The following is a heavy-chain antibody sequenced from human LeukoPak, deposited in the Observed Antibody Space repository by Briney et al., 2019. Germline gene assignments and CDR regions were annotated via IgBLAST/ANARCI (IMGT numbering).Heavy chain of an antibody. J-gene: IGHJ4*02. CDR2: ISAYNGNT. D-gene: IGHD4-17*01. CDR1: GYTFTSYG. CDR3: SGTTVTTSLPSL. V-gene: IGHV1-18*01. Sequence: ASVKVSCEASGYTFTSYGISWVRQAPGHGLEWMGWISAYNGNTNYAQNLQGRVTMTTDTSTSTAYMELGSLRSDDTAVYYCSGTTVTTSLPSLWGQGTRVSVSS.